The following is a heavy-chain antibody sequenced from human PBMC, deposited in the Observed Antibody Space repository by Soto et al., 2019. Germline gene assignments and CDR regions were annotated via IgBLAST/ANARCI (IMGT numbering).Heavy chain of an antibody. CDR3: ARSLSPHCGGDCYYA. Sequence: QVQLQESGPRLVKPSETLSLTYTVSGASISSDYWSWIRQPPGKGLEWIGYISYSGNTNYHPSLESRVTISVDTSKNQISLNVSSVTAADTAVYFCARSLSPHCGGDCYYAWGQGTLVTVSS. J-gene: IGHJ5*02. CDR2: ISYSGNT. CDR1: GASISSDY. V-gene: IGHV4-59*01. D-gene: IGHD2-21*02.